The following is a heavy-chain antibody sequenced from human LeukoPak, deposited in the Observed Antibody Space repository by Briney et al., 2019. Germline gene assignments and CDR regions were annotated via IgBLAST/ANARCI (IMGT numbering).Heavy chain of an antibody. V-gene: IGHV4-59*08. J-gene: IGHJ3*02. CDR1: GGSINSYY. CDR2: IYSSGDS. D-gene: IGHD1/OR15-1a*01. Sequence: SETLSLTCAVSGGSINSYYWSWIRQPPGQGLEWIAYIYSSGDSNYNPSFKSRVTISVDTSKNQFSLKLTSVAAADTAIYYCARQPSGTAAFDICGQGTMVIVSS. CDR3: ARQPSGTAAFDI.